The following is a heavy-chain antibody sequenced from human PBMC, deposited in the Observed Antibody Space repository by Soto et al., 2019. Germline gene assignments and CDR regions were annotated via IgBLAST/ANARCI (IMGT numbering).Heavy chain of an antibody. CDR3: ARLRDIVVVPAASYYYYGMDV. D-gene: IGHD2-2*01. J-gene: IGHJ6*02. Sequence: GESLKISCKGSGYSLTSYWISWVRQMPGKGLEWMGRIDPSDSYTNYSPSFQGHVTISADKSISTAYLQWSSLKASDTAMYYCARLRDIVVVPAASYYYYGMDVWGQGTTVTVSS. CDR2: IDPSDSYT. V-gene: IGHV5-10-1*01. CDR1: GYSLTSYW.